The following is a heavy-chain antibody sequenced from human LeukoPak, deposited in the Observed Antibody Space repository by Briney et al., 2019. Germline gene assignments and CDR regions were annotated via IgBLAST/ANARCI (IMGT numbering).Heavy chain of an antibody. Sequence: SETLSLTCTVSGGSISSSKYYWGWIRQPPGKGLEWIGSIYYSGSTYYNPSLKSRVTISVDTSKNQFSLNLNSVTAADTAAYYCGSRGGGSYLSYWGQGTLVTVSS. CDR1: GGSISSSKYY. CDR2: IYYSGST. D-gene: IGHD1-26*01. J-gene: IGHJ4*02. V-gene: IGHV4-39*01. CDR3: GSRGGGSYLSY.